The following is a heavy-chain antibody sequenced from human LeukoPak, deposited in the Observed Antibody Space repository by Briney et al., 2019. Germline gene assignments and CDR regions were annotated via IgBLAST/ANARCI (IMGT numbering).Heavy chain of an antibody. Sequence: GSSVTVSCKASGGTFSSYAISWVRQAPGQGLERMGGIIPIFGTANYAQKFQGRVTITTDESTSTAYMELSSLRPEDTAVYYCARDNSSGWDWFDPWGQGTLVTVSS. CDR3: ARDNSSGWDWFDP. D-gene: IGHD6-19*01. J-gene: IGHJ5*02. CDR2: IIPIFGTA. V-gene: IGHV1-69*05. CDR1: GGTFSSYA.